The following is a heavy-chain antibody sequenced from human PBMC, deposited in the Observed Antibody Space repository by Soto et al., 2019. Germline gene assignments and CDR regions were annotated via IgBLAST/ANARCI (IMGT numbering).Heavy chain of an antibody. CDR1: GGTFSSYA. Sequence: QVQLVQSGAEVKKPGSSVKVSCTASGGTFSSYAISWVRQAPGQGLEWMGGIIPIFGTANYAQKFQGRVTITEDESTSTAYMELSSLRSEDTAVYYCARDSSGYLFDYWGQGTLVTVSS. J-gene: IGHJ4*02. V-gene: IGHV1-69*01. CDR3: ARDSSGYLFDY. D-gene: IGHD3-22*01. CDR2: IIPIFGTA.